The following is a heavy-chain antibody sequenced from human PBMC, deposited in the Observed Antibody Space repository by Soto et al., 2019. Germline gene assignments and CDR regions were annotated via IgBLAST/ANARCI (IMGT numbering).Heavy chain of an antibody. CDR1: GGSITIGVYY. V-gene: IGHV4-31*03. CDR2: IYTSRST. D-gene: IGHD3-10*01. Sequence: QVQLQESGPGLVKPSQTLSLTCTVSGGSITIGVYYWGGIRQHPGKGLEWIGSIYTSRSTYYNPALKSRVTISVDTSKDQFSLKRSSVTAADTAVYYCAGGSGSYYSWFDPWGQGTLVTVSS. CDR3: AGGSGSYYSWFDP. J-gene: IGHJ5*02.